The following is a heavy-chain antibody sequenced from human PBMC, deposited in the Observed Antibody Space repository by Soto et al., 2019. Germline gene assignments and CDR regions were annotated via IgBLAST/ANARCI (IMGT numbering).Heavy chain of an antibody. CDR3: ARHRGSSSWYDYYGMDV. V-gene: IGHV4-39*01. CDR2: IYYSGST. D-gene: IGHD6-13*01. J-gene: IGHJ6*02. Sequence: PLATRSLACTVSGGSISRSSYYWGRIRQPPGKGVEWIGSIYYSGSTYYNPSLKSRVTISVDTSKNQFSRKLSSVTAADTAVYYCARHRGSSSWYDYYGMDVWGQGTTVT. CDR1: GGSISRSSYY.